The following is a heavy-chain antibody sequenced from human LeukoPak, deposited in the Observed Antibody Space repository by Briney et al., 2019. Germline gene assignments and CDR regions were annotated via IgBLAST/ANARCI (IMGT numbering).Heavy chain of an antibody. CDR2: IWYDGSNK. V-gene: IGHV3-33*01. J-gene: IGHJ4*01. Sequence: GGSLSLSCAASGGAIDSNGMHWGRQSPGKGLEWVAVIWYDGSNKDYADSVKGRFTISRDNSKNTLYLQMNSLRAEDTAVYYCARARNNYDSSSLSALHYWG. CDR1: GGAIDSNG. CDR3: ARARNNYDSSSLSALHY. D-gene: IGHD3-22*01.